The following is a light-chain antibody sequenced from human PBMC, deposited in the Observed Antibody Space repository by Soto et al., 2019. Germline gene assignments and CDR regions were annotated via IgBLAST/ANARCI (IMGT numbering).Light chain of an antibody. CDR1: QSVRGN. Sequence: EIVMTQSPATLSVPPGERATLSCRASQSVRGNLAWYQQKPGQSPRLLIYGASSRATGIPVRFSGSGSGTDFTLTINSLEPEDFAVYFCHQRAGWPPTFGGGTKVDIK. CDR2: GAS. CDR3: HQRAGWPPT. V-gene: IGKV3-15*01. J-gene: IGKJ4*01.